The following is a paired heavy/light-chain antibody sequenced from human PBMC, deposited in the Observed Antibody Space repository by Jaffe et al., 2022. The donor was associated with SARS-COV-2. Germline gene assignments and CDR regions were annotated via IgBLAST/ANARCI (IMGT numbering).Heavy chain of an antibody. Sequence: QLQLQESGPGLVKPSETLSLTCTVSGGSISSSSYYWGWIRQPPGKGLEWIGSIYYSGSTYYNPSLKSRVTISVDTSKNQFSLKLSSVTAADTAVYYCARHGFGDTMIVVVRGWFDPWGQGTLVTVSS. CDR1: GGSISSSSYY. D-gene: IGHD3-22*01. CDR2: IYYSGST. J-gene: IGHJ5*02. V-gene: IGHV4-39*01. CDR3: ARHGFGDTMIVVVRGWFDP.
Light chain of an antibody. Sequence: SYELTQPPSVSVSPGQTASITCSGDKLGDKYACWYQQKPGQSPVLVIYQDSKRPSGIPERFSGSNSGNTATLTISGTQAMDEADYYCQAWDSSTAVFGTGTKVTVL. CDR1: KLGDKY. V-gene: IGLV3-1*01. CDR3: QAWDSSTAV. CDR2: QDS. J-gene: IGLJ1*01.